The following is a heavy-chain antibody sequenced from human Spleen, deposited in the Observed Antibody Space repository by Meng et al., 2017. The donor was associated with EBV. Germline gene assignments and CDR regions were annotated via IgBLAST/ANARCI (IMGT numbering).Heavy chain of an antibody. D-gene: IGHD6-19*01. CDR3: ATSPEGYSSGSYDY. J-gene: IGHJ4*02. CDR1: GGTFSSYA. V-gene: IGHV1-69*01. CDR2: IIPIFGTA. Sequence: QVQRVRSGAEVKKPGSPWKVSCKASGGTFSSYAISWVRQAPGQGLEWMGGIIPIFGTANYAQKFQGRVTITADESTSTAYMELSSLRSEDTAVYYCATSPEGYSSGSYDYWGQGTLVTVSS.